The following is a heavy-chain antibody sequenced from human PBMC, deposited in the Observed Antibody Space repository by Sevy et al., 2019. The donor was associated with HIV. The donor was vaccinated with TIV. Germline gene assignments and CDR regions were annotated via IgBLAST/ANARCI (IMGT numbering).Heavy chain of an antibody. CDR2: ISYEGTDP. Sequence: GGSLRLSCAASGFAFSTHAMHWVRQAPGKGLEWVAVISYEGTDPFYAASMEVRFTISRDNSKNMLSLQINSLRPEDTAVYYCARDGGYSVKWYPLYWGHGTLVTVSS. CDR3: ARDGGYSVKWYPLY. V-gene: IGHV3-30*14. J-gene: IGHJ4*01. CDR1: GFAFSTHA. D-gene: IGHD1-26*01.